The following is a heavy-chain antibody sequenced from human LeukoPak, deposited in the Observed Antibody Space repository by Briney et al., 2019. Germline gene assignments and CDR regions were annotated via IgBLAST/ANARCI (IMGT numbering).Heavy chain of an antibody. V-gene: IGHV3-53*01. D-gene: IGHD6-19*01. CDR2: INNVGAT. CDR1: GFAVSNNY. J-gene: IGHJ4*02. Sequence: GGSLRLSCVVSGFAVSNNYLSWVRQAPGKGLEWVSVINNVGATYYADSVRGRFTISRDNSKNTLYLQMNSLRVEDTAIYYCAREAFYKSGWYSLFGHWGQGTLVTVSS. CDR3: AREAFYKSGWYSLFGH.